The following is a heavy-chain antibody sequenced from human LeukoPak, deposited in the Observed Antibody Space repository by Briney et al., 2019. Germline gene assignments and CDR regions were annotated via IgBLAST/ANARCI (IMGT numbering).Heavy chain of an antibody. D-gene: IGHD6-19*01. V-gene: IGHV3-7*01. Sequence: PGGSLRLSCAASGFTFSSYWMSWVRQAPGKGLEWVANIKQDGSEKYYVDSVKGRFTISRDNAKNSLYLQMNSLRAEDTAVYYCARTGHSSGWYPYYFDYWGQGTLVTVSS. J-gene: IGHJ4*02. CDR2: IKQDGSEK. CDR1: GFTFSSYW. CDR3: ARTGHSSGWYPYYFDY.